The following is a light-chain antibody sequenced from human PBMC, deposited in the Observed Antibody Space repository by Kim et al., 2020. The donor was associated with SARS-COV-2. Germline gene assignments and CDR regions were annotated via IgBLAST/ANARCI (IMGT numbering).Light chain of an antibody. CDR1: QSISSW. V-gene: IGKV1-5*03. Sequence: DIQMTQSPSTLSASVGDRVTITCRASQSISSWLAWYQQKPGKAPKLLIYKASSLESGVPSRFSGSGSGTEFTLTISSLQPDDFATYDCQQYNSYPVTFGQGTKLEI. CDR3: QQYNSYPVT. CDR2: KAS. J-gene: IGKJ2*01.